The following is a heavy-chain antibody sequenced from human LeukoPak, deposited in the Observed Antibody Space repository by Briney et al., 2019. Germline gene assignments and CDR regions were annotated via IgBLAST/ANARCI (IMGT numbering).Heavy chain of an antibody. CDR2: IYYSGST. D-gene: IGHD6-13*01. Sequence: SETLSLTCTVSGGSISSYYWSWIRQPPGKGLEWIGYIYYSGSTNYNPSLKSRVTISVDTSKNQFSLKLSSVTAADTAVYYCARNRGSSSSCLNIWGQGTMVTVSS. J-gene: IGHJ3*02. CDR3: ARNRGSSSSCLNI. V-gene: IGHV4-59*08. CDR1: GGSISSYY.